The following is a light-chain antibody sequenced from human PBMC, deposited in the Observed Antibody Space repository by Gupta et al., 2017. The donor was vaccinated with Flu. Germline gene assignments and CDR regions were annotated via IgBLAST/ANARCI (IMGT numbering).Light chain of an antibody. J-gene: IGKJ2*01. CDR3: QRYGSSPSYT. Sequence: EIVLTQSPGTLSLSPGERPTLPCRASQSVSSSYLDWDQQKPGQAPRLLIYGASSRATGIPVRFSGSGCGTGFTLTISRRELEDFAVYYCQRYGSSPSYTFGQGTKLEIK. V-gene: IGKV3-20*01. CDR2: GAS. CDR1: QSVSSSY.